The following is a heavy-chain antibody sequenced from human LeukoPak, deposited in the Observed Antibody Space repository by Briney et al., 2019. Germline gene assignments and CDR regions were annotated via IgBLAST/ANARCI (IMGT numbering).Heavy chain of an antibody. D-gene: IGHD6-13*01. CDR3: ARGEQQLVRSIDY. J-gene: IGHJ4*02. CDR1: GGSFSGYY. CDR2: INHSRST. V-gene: IGHV4-34*01. Sequence: PSETLSLTCAVYGGSFSGYYWSWIRQPPGKGLEWIGEINHSRSTNYNPSLKSRVTISVDTSKNQFSLKLSSVTAADTAVYYCARGEQQLVRSIDYWGQGTLVTVSS.